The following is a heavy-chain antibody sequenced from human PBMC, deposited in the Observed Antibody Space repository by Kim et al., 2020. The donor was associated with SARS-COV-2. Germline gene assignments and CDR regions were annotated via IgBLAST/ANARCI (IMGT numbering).Heavy chain of an antibody. CDR1: GFTFSSYG. V-gene: IGHV3-33*01. Sequence: GGSLRLSCAASGFTFSSYGMHWVRQAPGKGLEWVAVIWYDGSNKYYADSVKGRFTISRDNSKNTLYLQMNSLRAEDTAVYYCASLGVRRFNVDTAMFTLYDRFDNWGQGTMVTVSS. CDR2: IWYDGSNK. CDR3: ASLGVRRFNVDTAMFTLYDRFDN. J-gene: IGHJ3*02. D-gene: IGHD5-18*01.